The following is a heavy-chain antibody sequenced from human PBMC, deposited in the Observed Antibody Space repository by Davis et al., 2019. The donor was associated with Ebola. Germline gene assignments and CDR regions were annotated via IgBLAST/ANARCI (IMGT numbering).Heavy chain of an antibody. CDR2: INHSGST. V-gene: IGHV4-34*01. CDR1: GGSFSGYY. J-gene: IGHJ6*02. Sequence: SETLSLTCALYGGSFSGYYWSWIRQPPGKGLEWIGEINHSGSTNYNPSLKSRVTISVDTSKNQFSLKLSSVTAADTAVYYCARFRRTFYYYYGMDVWGQGTTVTVSS. CDR3: ARFRRTFYYYYGMDV. D-gene: IGHD1/OR15-1a*01.